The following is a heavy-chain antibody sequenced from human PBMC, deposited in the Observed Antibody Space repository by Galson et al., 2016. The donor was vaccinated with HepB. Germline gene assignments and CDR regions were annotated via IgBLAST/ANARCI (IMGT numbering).Heavy chain of an antibody. V-gene: IGHV3-21*01. Sequence: SCAASGFIFSSYNMRWVRQAPGKGLEWVSSISSGSTHIYYADSVKGRFTISRDNAKDSVYLQMNSLRAEDTAVYYCARGAASPYYYIDYWGQGTLVTVSS. CDR1: GFIFSSYN. J-gene: IGHJ4*02. CDR2: ISSGSTHI. D-gene: IGHD2-8*01. CDR3: ARGAASPYYYIDY.